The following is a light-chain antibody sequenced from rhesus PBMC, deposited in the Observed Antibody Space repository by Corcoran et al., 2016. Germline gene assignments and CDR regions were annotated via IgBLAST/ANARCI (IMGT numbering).Light chain of an antibody. CDR1: QSVSSY. V-gene: IGKV3-10*01. Sequence: QVILTQSPATLSLSPGERATLSCRASQSVSSYLAWYPQKPGQAPRLLIYGASSRATGIPERFSGSGSGTDFTLTISSLEPEDVGVYHCYQHSSGYSFGQGTKVEIK. CDR3: YQHSSGYS. J-gene: IGKJ2*01. CDR2: GAS.